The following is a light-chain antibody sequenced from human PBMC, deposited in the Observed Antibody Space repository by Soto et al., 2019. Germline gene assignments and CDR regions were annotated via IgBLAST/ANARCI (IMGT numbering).Light chain of an antibody. V-gene: IGKV2-28*01. CDR3: MPGLQTPVT. J-gene: IGKJ3*01. Sequence: DIVMPQSPLSLPVTPGEPASISCRSSQSRLHSTGYNYLAGYLQKPGQSPQLLIQVASMRASVVTGRVNGSRSGTDFTLKISRVEADDVYGYYCMPGLQTPVTFGRGTIVEI. CDR1: QSRLHSTGYNY. CDR2: VAS.